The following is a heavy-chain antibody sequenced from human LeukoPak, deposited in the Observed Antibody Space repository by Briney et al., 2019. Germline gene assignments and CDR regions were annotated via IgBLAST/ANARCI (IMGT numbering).Heavy chain of an antibody. V-gene: IGHV3-30*03. D-gene: IGHD6-13*01. Sequence: GGSLRLSCAASGFTFSSYSMNWVRQAPGKGLEWMAIISYDGSIKYYADSVKGRFTISRDNSKNTLYLQVNSLRPEDTAVYYCARGRIAAAGGSLVSWGQGTLVTVSS. J-gene: IGHJ4*02. CDR1: GFTFSSYS. CDR3: ARGRIAAAGGSLVS. CDR2: ISYDGSIK.